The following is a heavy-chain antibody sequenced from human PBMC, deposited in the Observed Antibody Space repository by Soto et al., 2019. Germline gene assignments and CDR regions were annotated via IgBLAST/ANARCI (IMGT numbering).Heavy chain of an antibody. CDR2: INPNSRGT. J-gene: IGHJ5*02. CDR1: GYTFTGYY. CDR3: ARGPPLLLWFVESFGP. Sequence: ASVKVSCKASGYTFTGYYMHWVRQAPGQGLEWMGWINPNSRGTNYAQKFQGRVTMTRDTSISTAYMELSRLRSDDTAVYYCARGPPLLLWFVESFGPWGQGTLVTVSS. V-gene: IGHV1-2*02. D-gene: IGHD3-10*01.